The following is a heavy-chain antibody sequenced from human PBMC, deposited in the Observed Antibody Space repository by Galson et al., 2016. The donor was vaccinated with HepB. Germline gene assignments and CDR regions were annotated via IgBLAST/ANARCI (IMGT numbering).Heavy chain of an antibody. CDR1: GYTFTTYG. D-gene: IGHD6-6*01. V-gene: IGHV1-18*01. Sequence: SVKVSCKASGYTFTTYGISWVRQAPGQGLEWMGWISPYSGNTYYAQKFQGRSTMSTDTSTSTAYMELRSLRSDDTAVYYCAKKEGVAARNHYYSYHGMDVWGRGTTVTVSS. CDR2: ISPYSGNT. CDR3: AKKEGVAARNHYYSYHGMDV. J-gene: IGHJ6*02.